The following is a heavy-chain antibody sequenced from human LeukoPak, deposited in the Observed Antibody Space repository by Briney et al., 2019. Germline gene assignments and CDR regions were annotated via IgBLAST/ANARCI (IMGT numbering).Heavy chain of an antibody. CDR1: GFTFSSYW. CDR3: ARPLTTVTTQREG. Sequence: PGGSLRLSCAASGFTFSSYWMSWVRQAPGKGLEWVANIKQDGSEKYYVDSVKGRFTISRDNAKNSLYLQMNSLRAEDTAVYYCARPLTTVTTQREGWGQGTLVTVSS. D-gene: IGHD4-17*01. J-gene: IGHJ4*02. V-gene: IGHV3-7*01. CDR2: IKQDGSEK.